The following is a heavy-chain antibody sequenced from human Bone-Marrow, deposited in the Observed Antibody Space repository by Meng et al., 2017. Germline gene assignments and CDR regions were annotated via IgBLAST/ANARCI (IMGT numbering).Heavy chain of an antibody. CDR2: IGSAGDT. Sequence: EVQGGESGGGLVQPGASRRLSCAVSGFTFSSYDMHWVRQATGRGLGWVSGIGSAGDTYYPGSVKGRFTISREDAKNSLYLHMNYCARRRSVEQLLPLRGHITDDYRGQGTLVTVSS. CDR1: GFTFSSYD. CDR3: PLRGHITDDY. J-gene: IGHJ4*02. D-gene: IGHD2-15*01. V-gene: IGHV3-13*01.